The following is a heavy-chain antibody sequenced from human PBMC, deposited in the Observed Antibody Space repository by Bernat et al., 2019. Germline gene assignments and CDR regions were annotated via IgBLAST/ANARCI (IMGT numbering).Heavy chain of an antibody. V-gene: IGHV3-21*01. J-gene: IGHJ4*02. CDR2: ISSSSSYI. CDR1: GFTFSSYS. CDR3: ASGSSSGIFDY. D-gene: IGHD6-6*01. Sequence: EVQLVESGGGLVKPGGSLRLSCAASGFTFSSYSMNWVRQAPGKGLEWLSSISSSSSYIYYADSVKGRFTISRDNAKNSLYLQMNSLRAEDTAVYYCASGSSSGIFDYWGQGTLVTVSS.